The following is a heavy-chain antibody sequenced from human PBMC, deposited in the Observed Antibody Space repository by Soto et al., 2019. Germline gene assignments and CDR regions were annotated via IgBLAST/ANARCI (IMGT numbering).Heavy chain of an antibody. CDR1: GFTFSTYG. CDR2: IWYDGSNK. CDR3: ARGLGYCTNGVCLHYGMDV. D-gene: IGHD2-8*01. J-gene: IGHJ6*02. Sequence: PGGSLRPSSAAPGFTFSTYGMHWVRRAPAKGLEWLAVIWYDGSNKYYADSVKGRFTISRDNSKNTLYLQMNSLRAEDTAVYYCARGLGYCTNGVCLHYGMDVWGQGTTVTVSS. V-gene: IGHV3-33*01.